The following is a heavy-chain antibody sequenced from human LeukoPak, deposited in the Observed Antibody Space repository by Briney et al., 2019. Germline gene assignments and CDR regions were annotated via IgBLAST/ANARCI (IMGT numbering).Heavy chain of an antibody. CDR3: AKDLSRCSGGSCYQSPRKRALDY. CDR2: ISGSGGST. J-gene: IGHJ4*02. Sequence: QPGGSLRLSCAASGFTFSSYAMSWVRQAPGKGLEWVSAISGSGGSTYYADSVKGRFTISRDNSKNTLYLQMNSLRAEDTAVYYCAKDLSRCSGGSCYQSPRKRALDYWGQGTLVTVSS. D-gene: IGHD2-15*01. V-gene: IGHV3-23*01. CDR1: GFTFSSYA.